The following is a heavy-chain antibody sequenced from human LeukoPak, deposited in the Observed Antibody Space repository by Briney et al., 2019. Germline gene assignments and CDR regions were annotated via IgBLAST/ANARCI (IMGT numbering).Heavy chain of an antibody. D-gene: IGHD3-3*01. CDR2: ISVGAEYI. J-gene: IGHJ4*02. CDR1: GFTFSNAW. CDR3: ASGPPFLKYFEY. V-gene: IGHV3-23*01. Sequence: GGSLRLSCAASGFTFSNAWMSWVRQAPGKGLEWVSTISVGAEYIFYADSVKGRFTISRDDSNNALYLQMHSLRAEDTALYYCASGPPFLKYFEYWGQGTLVTVSS.